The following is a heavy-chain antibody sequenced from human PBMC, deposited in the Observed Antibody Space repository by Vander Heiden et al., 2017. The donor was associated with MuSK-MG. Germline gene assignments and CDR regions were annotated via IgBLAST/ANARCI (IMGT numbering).Heavy chain of an antibody. Sequence: QVQLQESGPGLVKPSETLSLTCPVSGGSISSYYWSWCRQPAGKGLEWIGRIYTSGSTNYNPSLKSRVTMSVDTPKNQFSLKLSSVTAADTAVYYCARVLAPHYYYYYYMDVWGKGTTVTVSS. V-gene: IGHV4-4*07. CDR1: GGSISSYY. D-gene: IGHD6-6*01. J-gene: IGHJ6*03. CDR2: IYTSGST. CDR3: ARVLAPHYYYYYYMDV.